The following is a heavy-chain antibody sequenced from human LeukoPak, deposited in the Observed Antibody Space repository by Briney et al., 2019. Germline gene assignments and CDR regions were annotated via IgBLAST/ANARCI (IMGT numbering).Heavy chain of an antibody. CDR2: IYHSGST. CDR3: ARDPGTDSSGYFLYWYFDL. Sequence: SGTLSLTCAVSGGSISSSNWWSWVRQPPGEGLEWIGEIYHSGSTNYNPSLKSRVTISVDKSKNQFSLKLSSVTAADTAVYYCARDPGTDSSGYFLYWYFDLWGRGTLVTVSS. CDR1: GGSISSSNW. V-gene: IGHV4-4*02. D-gene: IGHD3-22*01. J-gene: IGHJ2*01.